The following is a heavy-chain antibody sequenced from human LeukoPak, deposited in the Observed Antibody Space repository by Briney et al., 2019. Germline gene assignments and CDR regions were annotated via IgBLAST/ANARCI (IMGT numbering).Heavy chain of an antibody. CDR3: AKDRSSTTSCSNY. D-gene: IGHD2-2*01. CDR2: ISGSGGST. Sequence: PGGSLRLSCAASGFTFSSYAMSWVRQAPGKGLEWVSAISGSGGSTYYADSVKGRFTISRDNSKNTLYPQMNSLRAEDTAVYYCAKDRSSTTSCSNYWGRGTLVTVSS. J-gene: IGHJ4*02. V-gene: IGHV3-23*01. CDR1: GFTFSSYA.